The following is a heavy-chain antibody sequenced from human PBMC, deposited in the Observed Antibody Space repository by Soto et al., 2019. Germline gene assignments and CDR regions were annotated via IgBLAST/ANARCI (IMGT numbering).Heavy chain of an antibody. J-gene: IGHJ6*02. CDR2: ISSSGDYI. Sequence: EVQLVESGGGLVKPGGSLRLSCAASGFTFSSYSINWVRQAPGKGLEWVSSISSSGDYIYYADSVKGRLTISRDNAKNSLLLQMNSLTAENTAVYYCARDSNISQYGMDVWGQRTTVTVSS. CDR1: GFTFSSYS. D-gene: IGHD4-4*01. CDR3: ARDSNISQYGMDV. V-gene: IGHV3-21*01.